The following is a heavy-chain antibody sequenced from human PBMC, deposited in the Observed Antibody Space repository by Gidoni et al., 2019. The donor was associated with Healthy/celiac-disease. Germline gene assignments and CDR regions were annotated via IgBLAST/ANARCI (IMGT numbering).Heavy chain of an antibody. CDR1: GGSISSYY. CDR3: ARVQTYYYDSSGYYYSYYFDY. CDR2: IYYSGST. V-gene: IGHV4-59*01. Sequence: QVQLQESGPGLVKPSETLPLTCTVSGGSISSYYWSWIRQPPGQGLEWIGYIYYSGSTNYNPSLKSRVTISVDTSKNQFSLKLSSVTAADTAVYYCARVQTYYYDSSGYYYSYYFDYWGQGTLVTVSS. J-gene: IGHJ4*02. D-gene: IGHD3-22*01.